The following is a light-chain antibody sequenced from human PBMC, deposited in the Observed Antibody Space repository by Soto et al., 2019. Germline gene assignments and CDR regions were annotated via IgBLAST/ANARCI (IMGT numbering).Light chain of an antibody. V-gene: IGKV3-15*01. Sequence: EILMTQSPATLSVSPGERATLSCMASQSVSSNLAWYQQKPGQAPRLLIYGASTRATGIPARFSGSGSGTDFTLTISSLETEDFAVYYCQQRSSWPLTFGGGTKVDIK. CDR3: QQRSSWPLT. CDR1: QSVSSN. J-gene: IGKJ4*01. CDR2: GAS.